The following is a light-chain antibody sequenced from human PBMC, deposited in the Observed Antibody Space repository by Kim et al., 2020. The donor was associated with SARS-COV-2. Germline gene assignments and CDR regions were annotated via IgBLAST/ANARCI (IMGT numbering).Light chain of an antibody. Sequence: PGESAPLSCRASQTVISNYLAWYQQKPGQAPRLVIYGASSRATGIPDRFSGSGSRTDFTLTISRLEPEDFALYYCQQYGSSSLTFGGGTKVDIK. V-gene: IGKV3-20*01. CDR1: QTVISNY. CDR3: QQYGSSSLT. CDR2: GAS. J-gene: IGKJ4*01.